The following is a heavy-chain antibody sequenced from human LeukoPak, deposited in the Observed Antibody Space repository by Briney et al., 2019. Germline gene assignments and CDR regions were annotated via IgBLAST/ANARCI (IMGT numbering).Heavy chain of an antibody. CDR3: ARGFKEKGAYYYYYYYMDV. CDR1: GYSISSGYY. CDR2: IYHSGRT. V-gene: IGHV4-38-2*02. Sequence: SETLSLTCTVSGYSISSGYYWGWIRQPPGKGLEWIGSIYHSGRTFYNPSLKSRVTISVDTSKNQFSLKLSSVTAADTAVYYCARGFKEKGAYYYYYYYMDVWGKGTTVTVSS. J-gene: IGHJ6*03.